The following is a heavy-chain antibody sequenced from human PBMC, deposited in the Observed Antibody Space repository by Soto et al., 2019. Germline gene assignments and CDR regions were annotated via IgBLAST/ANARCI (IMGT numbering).Heavy chain of an antibody. CDR2: ISSTTNYV. V-gene: IGHV3-21*06. CDR1: GFTFTRYS. J-gene: IGHJ4*02. Sequence: GGSLRLSCAASGFTFTRYSMNWVRQAPGKGLEWVSSISSTTNYVYYGDSMKGRFTISRDNAKNSLYLEMNSLRAEDTAVYYCARESEDLTSNFDYWGQGTLVTVSS. CDR3: ARESEDLTSNFDY.